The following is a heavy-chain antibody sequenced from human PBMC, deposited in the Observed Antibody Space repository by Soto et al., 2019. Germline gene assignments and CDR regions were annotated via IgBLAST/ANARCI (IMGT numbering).Heavy chain of an antibody. Sequence: SVKVSCKASGYTFIRFGIAWVRQAPGQGLEWMGGIIPIFGTANYAQKFQGRVTITADESTSTAYMELSSLRSEDTAVYYCASSVAKYYYYGMDVWGQGTTVTVSS. CDR2: IIPIFGTA. J-gene: IGHJ6*02. CDR1: GYTFIRFG. CDR3: ASSVAKYYYYGMDV. V-gene: IGHV1-69*13. D-gene: IGHD5-12*01.